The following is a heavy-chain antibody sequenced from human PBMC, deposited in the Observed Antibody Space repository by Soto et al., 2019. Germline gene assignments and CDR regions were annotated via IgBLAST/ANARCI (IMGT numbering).Heavy chain of an antibody. D-gene: IGHD6-6*01. CDR2: IRSKAYGGTT. CDR3: TRVLAARPAYFDY. CDR1: GFTFGDYA. V-gene: IGHV3-49*04. J-gene: IGHJ4*02. Sequence: GGSLRLSCTASGFTFGDYAMSWVRQAPGKGLEWVGFIRSKAYGGTTEYAASVKGRFTISRDDSKSIAYLQMNSLKTEDTAVYYCTRVLAARPAYFDYWGQGTLVTVPS.